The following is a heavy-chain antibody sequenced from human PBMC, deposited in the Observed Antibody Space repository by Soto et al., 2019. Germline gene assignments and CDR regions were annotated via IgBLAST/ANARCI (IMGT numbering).Heavy chain of an antibody. Sequence: GESLKISCKGSGYSFTSYWISWVRQMPGKGLEWMGRIDPSDSYTNYSPFFQGHVTISADKSISTAYLQWSSLKASDTAMYYCARNYYYGSGSYIYYYYGMDVWGQGTTVTVSS. CDR3: ARNYYYGSGSYIYYYYGMDV. V-gene: IGHV5-10-1*01. D-gene: IGHD3-10*01. CDR2: IDPSDSYT. J-gene: IGHJ6*02. CDR1: GYSFTSYW.